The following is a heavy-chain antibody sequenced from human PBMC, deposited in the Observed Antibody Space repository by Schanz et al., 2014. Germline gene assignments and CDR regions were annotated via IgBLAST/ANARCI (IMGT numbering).Heavy chain of an antibody. CDR1: GFNSDDYA. CDR2: IPWNGATI. CDR3: VSSGSYSSYAV. D-gene: IGHD3-10*01. V-gene: IGHV3-9*02. Sequence: EVQGVESGGDLVQPGASLRLSCKASGFNSDDYAMHWVRQAPGKGLEWVSNIPWNGATIGYACSVRGRFTISRDSAKNSLYLQMNSLRAEDTAVYHCVSSGSYSSYAVWGQGTRVAVSS. J-gene: IGHJ4*02.